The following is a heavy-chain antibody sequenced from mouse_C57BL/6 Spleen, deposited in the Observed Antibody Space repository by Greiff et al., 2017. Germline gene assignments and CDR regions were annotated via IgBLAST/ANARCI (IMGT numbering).Heavy chain of an antibody. V-gene: IGHV1-26*01. CDR1: GYTFTDYY. CDR2: INPNNGGT. D-gene: IGHD1-1*01. J-gene: IGHJ2*01. Sequence: VQLKQSGPELVKPGASVKISCKASGYTFTDYYMNWVKQSHGKSLEWIGDINPNNGGTSYNQKFKGKATLTVDKSSSTAYMELRSLTSEDSAVYYCTRRFHYYGSSYGCWGTGATLSVSS. CDR3: TRRFHYYGSSYGC.